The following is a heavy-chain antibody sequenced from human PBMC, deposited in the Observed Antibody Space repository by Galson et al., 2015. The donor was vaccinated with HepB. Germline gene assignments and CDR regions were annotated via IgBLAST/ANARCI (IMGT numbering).Heavy chain of an antibody. J-gene: IGHJ2*01. V-gene: IGHV3-7*03. D-gene: IGHD6-19*01. CDR3: ARGTEGYSSGGGDFDL. CDR1: GFTFSSYW. CDR2: IKQDGSEK. Sequence: SLRLSCAASGFTFSSYWMSWVRQAPGKGLEWVANIKQDGSEKYYVDSVKGRFTISRDNAKNSLYLQMNSLRAEDTAVYYCARGTEGYSSGGGDFDLWGRGTLVTVSS.